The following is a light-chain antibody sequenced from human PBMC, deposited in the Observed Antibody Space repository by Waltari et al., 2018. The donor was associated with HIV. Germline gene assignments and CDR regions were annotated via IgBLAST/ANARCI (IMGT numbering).Light chain of an antibody. Sequence: DIVLTQSPLSLPVTPGESASLSCRASQSLLRNDGNNYLDWYVQKPGRSPQLLVYLASRRTSGVPERVSGTGSGTNCTLKIGRVEAADVGTYYCLQSLHTPRFSFGPGTRVDI. V-gene: IGKV2-28*01. CDR2: LAS. CDR1: QSLLRNDGNNY. J-gene: IGKJ3*01. CDR3: LQSLHTPRFS.